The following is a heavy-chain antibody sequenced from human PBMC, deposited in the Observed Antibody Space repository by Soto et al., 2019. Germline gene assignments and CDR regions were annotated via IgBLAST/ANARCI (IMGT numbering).Heavy chain of an antibody. CDR2: INSGSDTI. CDR3: ARPHLDRPTYYGLDV. J-gene: IGHJ6*02. D-gene: IGHD3-16*01. CDR1: GFTLSAYS. Sequence: EVQLVESGGGLVQPGGSLRLSCAASGFTLSAYSMTWVRQAPGKGLEWISFINSGSDTIYYGDSVKGRFTISRDNAKNALYLQMNNLRDDDTAVYYCARPHLDRPTYYGLDVWGQGTTVTVSS. V-gene: IGHV3-48*02.